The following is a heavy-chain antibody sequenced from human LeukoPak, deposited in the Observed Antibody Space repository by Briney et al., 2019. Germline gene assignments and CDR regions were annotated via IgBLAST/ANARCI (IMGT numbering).Heavy chain of an antibody. CDR1: GFTFSSYA. J-gene: IGHJ5*02. CDR3: ARGATTTRFGRFDP. D-gene: IGHD4-17*01. CDR2: ISSSSDYI. V-gene: IGHV3-21*01. Sequence: GGSLRLSCAASGFTFSSYAMHWVRQAPGKGLEWVSSISSSSDYIYHADSVKGRFTISRDNPKKTLYLQMNSLRAEDTAVYYCARGATTTRFGRFDPWGQGTLVIVSS.